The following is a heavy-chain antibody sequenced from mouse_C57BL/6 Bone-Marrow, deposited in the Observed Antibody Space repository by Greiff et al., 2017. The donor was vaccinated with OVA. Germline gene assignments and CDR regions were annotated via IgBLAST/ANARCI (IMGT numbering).Heavy chain of an antibody. J-gene: IGHJ2*01. CDR1: GFTFSSYA. Sequence: EVKLQESGGGLVKPGGSLKLSCAASGFTFSSYAMSWVRQTPEKRLEWVATISDGGSYTYYPDNVKGRFTISRDNAKNNLYLQMSHLKSEDTAMYYCAREGGYYDDYWGQGTTLTVSS. CDR3: AREGGYYDDY. D-gene: IGHD2-4*01. CDR2: ISDGGSYT. V-gene: IGHV5-4*01.